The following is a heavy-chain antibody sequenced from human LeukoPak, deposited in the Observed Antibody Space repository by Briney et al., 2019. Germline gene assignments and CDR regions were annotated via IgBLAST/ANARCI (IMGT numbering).Heavy chain of an antibody. Sequence: SETLSLTCVVSGYSISSGFYWRWIRQPPGKGLEWIGSMSHSGSTYYNPSLKSRLTISVDTSKNQFSLNLRSVTAADTAVYYCVRDWAYCGGDCYPGYRGQGTLVTVSS. CDR1: GYSISSGFY. CDR2: MSHSGST. CDR3: VRDWAYCGGDCYPGY. J-gene: IGHJ4*02. D-gene: IGHD2-21*02. V-gene: IGHV4-38-2*02.